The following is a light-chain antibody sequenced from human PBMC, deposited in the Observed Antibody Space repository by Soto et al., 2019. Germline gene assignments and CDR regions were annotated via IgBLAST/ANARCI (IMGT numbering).Light chain of an antibody. CDR2: DAS. V-gene: IGKV1-39*01. Sequence: DIQLTQSPSSLSASVGDRVVISCRASQSIRTSLNWYRQKPGKAPELLIYDASNLQTGVPSRFSGSDSGADFTLTISGLQPEDCATYYCQQSHDFPYTFGQGTKLDIK. CDR1: QSIRTS. J-gene: IGKJ2*01. CDR3: QQSHDFPYT.